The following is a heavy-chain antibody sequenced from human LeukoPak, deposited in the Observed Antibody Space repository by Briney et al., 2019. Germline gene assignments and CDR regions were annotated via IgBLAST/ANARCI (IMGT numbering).Heavy chain of an antibody. CDR2: IYHSGST. CDR3: ARDLYYYDSSGYYYRWFDP. CDR1: GGSISSSNW. V-gene: IGHV4-4*02. J-gene: IGHJ5*02. Sequence: PSGTLSLTCAVSGGSISSSNWWSWVRQPPGKGLEWIGEIYHSGSTNYNPSLKSRVTMSVDTSKNQFSLKLSSVTAADTAVYYCARDLYYYDSSGYYYRWFDPWGQGTLVTVSS. D-gene: IGHD3-22*01.